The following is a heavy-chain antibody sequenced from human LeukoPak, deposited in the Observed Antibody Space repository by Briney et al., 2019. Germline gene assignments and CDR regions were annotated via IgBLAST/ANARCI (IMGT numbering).Heavy chain of an antibody. D-gene: IGHD2-2*02. CDR3: ARGPGYCSSTSCHSRAFDY. J-gene: IGHJ4*02. CDR1: GFHFSSYC. Sequence: GGSLRLSCAASGFHFSSYCMHWLRQPPPKGLEWVEVIWHDGSNNYYADSVKGRFTISGDNCKNTLYLQMNSLRAEDTAVYYCARGPGYCSSTSCHSRAFDYWGQGTLVTVSS. V-gene: IGHV3-33*01. CDR2: IWHDGSNN.